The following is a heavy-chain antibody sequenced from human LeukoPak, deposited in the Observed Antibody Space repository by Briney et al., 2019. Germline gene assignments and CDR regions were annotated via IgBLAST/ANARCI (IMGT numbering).Heavy chain of an antibody. J-gene: IGHJ6*03. D-gene: IGHD3-10*01. CDR3: ARGSKGSGSYYKGYYYYMDV. Sequence: GASVKVSCKASGYTFTSYGISWVRQAPGQGLEWMGWISAYNGNTNYAQKLQGRVTMTTDTSTSTAYMELRSLRSDDTAVYYCARGSKGSGSYYKGYYYYMDVWGKGTTVTVSS. V-gene: IGHV1-18*01. CDR1: GYTFTSYG. CDR2: ISAYNGNT.